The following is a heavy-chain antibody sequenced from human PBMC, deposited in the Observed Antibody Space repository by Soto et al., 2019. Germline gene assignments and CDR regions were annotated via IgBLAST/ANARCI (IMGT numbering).Heavy chain of an antibody. CDR3: ARDFMATVTRGMDV. CDR1: GFTFSSYS. D-gene: IGHD4-17*01. J-gene: IGHJ6*02. CDR2: ISSSSSYI. Sequence: GGSLRLSCAASGFTFSSYSMNWVRQAPGKGLEWVSSISSSSSYIYYADSVKGRFTISRDNAKNSLYLQMNSLRAEDTAVYYCARDFMATVTRGMDVWGQGTTVTVSS. V-gene: IGHV3-21*01.